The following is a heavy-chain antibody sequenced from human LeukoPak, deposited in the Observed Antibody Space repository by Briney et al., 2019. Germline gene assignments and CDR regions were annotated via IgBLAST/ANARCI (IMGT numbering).Heavy chain of an antibody. Sequence: GGSLRLSCAASGFTFSSYSMNWVRQAPGKGLEWVSYISSSSSTIYYADSVKGRFTISRDNAKNSLYLQMNSLRAEDTALYYCARDPGDGYNVFDYWGQGTLVTVSS. CDR1: GFTFSSYS. J-gene: IGHJ4*02. D-gene: IGHD5-24*01. CDR2: ISSSSSTI. V-gene: IGHV3-48*04. CDR3: ARDPGDGYNVFDY.